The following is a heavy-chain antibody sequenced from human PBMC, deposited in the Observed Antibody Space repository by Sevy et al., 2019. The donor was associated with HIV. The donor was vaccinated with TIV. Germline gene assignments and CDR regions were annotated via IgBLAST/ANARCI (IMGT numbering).Heavy chain of an antibody. D-gene: IGHD2-8*01. V-gene: IGHV3-23*01. Sequence: GESLKISCAASGFTFSKYCMSWVRQPPGKGLEWVSTLSFGCGEINHADSVKGRFTISRDNSKNSLYLQMNNLRAEDTAVYYCAREGCTKPHDYWGQGTLVTVSS. CDR2: LSFGCGEI. J-gene: IGHJ4*02. CDR1: GFTFSKYC. CDR3: AREGCTKPHDY.